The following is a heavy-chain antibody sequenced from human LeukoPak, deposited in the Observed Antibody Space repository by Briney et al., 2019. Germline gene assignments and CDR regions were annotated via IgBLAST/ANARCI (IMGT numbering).Heavy chain of an antibody. CDR2: IYYSGSA. CDR1: GGSISSYY. CDR3: ATVITNRRWLQLSLFFDY. V-gene: IGHV4-59*01. Sequence: SETLSLTCTVSGGSISSYYWSWIRQPPGKGLEWIGYIYYSGSANYNPSLKSRVTISVDTSKNQFSLKLSSVTAADTAVYYCATVITNRRWLQLSLFFDYWGQGTLVTVSS. J-gene: IGHJ4*02. D-gene: IGHD5-24*01.